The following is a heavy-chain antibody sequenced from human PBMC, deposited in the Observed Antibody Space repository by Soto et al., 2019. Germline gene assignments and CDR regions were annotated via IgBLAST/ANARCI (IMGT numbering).Heavy chain of an antibody. Sequence: EVQLVESGGGLVKPGGSLRLSCAASGFTFSTYTMIWVRQAPGKGLEWVSSISSTSSYIYYADSVKGRFTISRDNAKNSLYMQLNRLRAADPALYSCVTDVNYYDTSGYRDYWGRGTLVTVPS. J-gene: IGHJ4*02. D-gene: IGHD3-22*01. V-gene: IGHV3-21*01. CDR1: GFTFSTYT. CDR3: VTDVNYYDTSGYRDY. CDR2: ISSTSSYI.